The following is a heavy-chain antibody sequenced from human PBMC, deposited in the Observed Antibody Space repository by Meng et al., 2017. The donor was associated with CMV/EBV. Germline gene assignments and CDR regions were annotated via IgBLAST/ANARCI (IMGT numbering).Heavy chain of an antibody. Sequence: VYGGSFSVYYWGWLRQPPGKGLEWIGEINHSGSTNYNPSLKSRVTISVDTSKNQFSLKLSSVTAADTAVYYCAREDYYDRSWWFDPWGQGTLVTVSS. CDR2: INHSGST. D-gene: IGHD3-22*01. V-gene: IGHV4-34*01. J-gene: IGHJ5*02. CDR1: GGSFSVYY. CDR3: AREDYYDRSWWFDP.